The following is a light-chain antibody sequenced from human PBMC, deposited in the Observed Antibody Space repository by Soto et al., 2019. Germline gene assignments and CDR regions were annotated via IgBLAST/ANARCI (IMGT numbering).Light chain of an antibody. CDR1: QGISNY. Sequence: DIQMTQSPSSLSASVGDRVTITCRASQGISNYLAWYQQKSGKVPKLLIYAASTLRSGVPSRFSGSGSGTDFTLTISSLQPDDFATYYCQQYNTYSTFGQGTKV. J-gene: IGKJ1*01. CDR2: AAS. CDR3: QQYNTYST. V-gene: IGKV1-27*01.